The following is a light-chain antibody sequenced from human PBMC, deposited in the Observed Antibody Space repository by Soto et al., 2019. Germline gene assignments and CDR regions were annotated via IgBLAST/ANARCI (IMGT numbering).Light chain of an antibody. V-gene: IGKV1-5*03. J-gene: IGKJ4*01. CDR3: QQYDSYPLT. CDR2: KAS. CDR1: PSVTTW. Sequence: DSQMTQSPSTLSASVGDRVTITCRASPSVTTWLAWYQQKPGKAPKILISKASNLQSAVPSRFSASGSGTEFTLTISSLQPDDFGTDDCQQYDSYPLTFGGGTQVEIK.